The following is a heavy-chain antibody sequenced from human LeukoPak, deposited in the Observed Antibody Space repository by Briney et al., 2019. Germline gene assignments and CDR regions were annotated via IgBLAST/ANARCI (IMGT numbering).Heavy chain of an antibody. V-gene: IGHV4-4*07. CDR1: GGSIGSYY. CDR3: ARDLPEGSGRPNWFDP. CDR2: IFTGGIT. J-gene: IGHJ5*02. D-gene: IGHD3-10*01. Sequence: KSSETLSLTCTVSGGSIGSYYWTWIRQPAGKGLEWIWHIFTGGITNYNPSLKSRVTMSLDRSRNQFSLKLSSVTAADTAVYYCARDLPEGSGRPNWFDPWGQGALVTVSS.